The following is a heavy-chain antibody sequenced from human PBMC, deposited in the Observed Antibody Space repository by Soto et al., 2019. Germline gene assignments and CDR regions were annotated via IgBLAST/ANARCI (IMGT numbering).Heavy chain of an antibody. D-gene: IGHD2-21*01. CDR1: GFTFSSYA. CDR2: ITSNGGNT. CDR3: ARRIPFGYGMDV. V-gene: IGHV3-64*01. J-gene: IGHJ6*02. Sequence: EVQLVESGGGLVQPGGSLRLSCAASGFTFSSYAMHWVRQAPGKGLEYVSGITSNGGNTDYASSVKGRFTISRDNSKNTLYLQIGSMRAEDMAVDSCARRIPFGYGMDVWGQGTTVTVSS.